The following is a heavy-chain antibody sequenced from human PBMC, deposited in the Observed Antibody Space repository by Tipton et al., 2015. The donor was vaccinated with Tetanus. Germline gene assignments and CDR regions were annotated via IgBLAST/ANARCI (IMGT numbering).Heavy chain of an antibody. CDR1: GFNFGIYD. CDR2: ISGTGGAT. CDR3: AKDLTFPFWRSRSGATGFFDS. D-gene: IGHD3-3*01. V-gene: IGHV3-23*01. Sequence: SLRLSCAASGFNFGIYDMSWVRRAPGKGLEWVSHISGTGGATYYADSVKGRFTISRDNSKNTLFLHMDSLRADDTALYYCAKDLTFPFWRSRSGATGFFDSWGQGTLVTVSS. J-gene: IGHJ4*02.